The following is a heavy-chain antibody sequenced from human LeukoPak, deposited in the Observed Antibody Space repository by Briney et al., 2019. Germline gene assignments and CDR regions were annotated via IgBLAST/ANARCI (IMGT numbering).Heavy chain of an antibody. Sequence: ASVKVSCKASGYTFTSYGISWVRQAPGQGLEWMGWINPNSGGTNYAQKFQGRVTMTRDTSISTAYMELSRLRSDDTAVYYCARPAYCGGDCYPSGSWFDPWGQGTLVTVSS. CDR1: GYTFTSYG. CDR2: INPNSGGT. CDR3: ARPAYCGGDCYPSGSWFDP. V-gene: IGHV1-2*02. D-gene: IGHD2-21*02. J-gene: IGHJ5*02.